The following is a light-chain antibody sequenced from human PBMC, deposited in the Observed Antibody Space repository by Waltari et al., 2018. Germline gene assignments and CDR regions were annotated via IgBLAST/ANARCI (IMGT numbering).Light chain of an antibody. V-gene: IGLV3-21*04. J-gene: IGLJ2*01. CDR1: NIETKG. CDR3: QVWDSSSASVV. CDR2: YDS. Sequence: YVLTQPPSVSVAPGETASLTCGGRNIETKGVHWYQQKAGQAPVLVIYYDSDRPSGIPERFYGSNSGNTATLTISRVEAGDEADYYCQVWDSSSASVVFGDGSRLTVL.